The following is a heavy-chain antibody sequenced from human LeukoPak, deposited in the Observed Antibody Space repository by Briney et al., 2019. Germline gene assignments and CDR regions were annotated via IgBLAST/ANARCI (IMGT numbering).Heavy chain of an antibody. V-gene: IGHV3-7*01. CDR1: GFTFSSYW. D-gene: IGHD1-26*01. Sequence: GGSLRLSCAASGFTFSSYWMSWVRQAPGKGLEWVANIKQDGSEKYYVDSVKGRFTISRDNAKNSLYLQMNSLRAEDTAVYYCAKDPRAWELPYYFDYWGQGTLVTVSS. J-gene: IGHJ4*02. CDR2: IKQDGSEK. CDR3: AKDPRAWELPYYFDY.